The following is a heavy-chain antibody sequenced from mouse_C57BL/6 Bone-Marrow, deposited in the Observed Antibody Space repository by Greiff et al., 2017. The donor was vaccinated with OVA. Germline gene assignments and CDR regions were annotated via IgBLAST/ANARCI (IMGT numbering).Heavy chain of an antibody. CDR1: GYTFTSYW. Sequence: QVQLKQPGAELVKPGASVKLSCKASGYTFTSYWMQWVKQRPGQGLEWIGEIDPSDSYTNYNQKFKGKATLTVDKSYSTAYMQLSSLTSEDSAVYDCAKTGYGSGPYYAMDYWGQGTAVTVSS. CDR3: AKTGYGSGPYYAMDY. CDR2: IDPSDSYT. J-gene: IGHJ4*01. D-gene: IGHD2-10*02. V-gene: IGHV1-50*01.